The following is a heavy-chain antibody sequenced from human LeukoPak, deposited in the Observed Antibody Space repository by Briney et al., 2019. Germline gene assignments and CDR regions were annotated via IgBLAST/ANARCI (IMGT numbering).Heavy chain of an antibody. CDR3: ASGNLYCSGGSCYPHHIDY. J-gene: IGHJ4*02. D-gene: IGHD2-15*01. CDR1: GYTFTGYY. CDR2: INAGNGNT. V-gene: IGHV1-3*03. Sequence: ASVKVSCKASGYTFTGYYMHWVRQAPGQRLEWMGWINAGNGNTKYSQEFQGRVTITRDTSASTAYMELSSLRSEDMAVYYCASGNLYCSGGSCYPHHIDYWGQGTLVTVSS.